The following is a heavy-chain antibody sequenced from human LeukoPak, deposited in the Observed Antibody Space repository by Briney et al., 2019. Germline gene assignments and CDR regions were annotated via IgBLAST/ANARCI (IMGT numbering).Heavy chain of an antibody. CDR1: GGSISSGSYY. CDR3: AREGYYDSSGYYFP. CDR2: IYTSGST. Sequence: SETLSLTCTVSGGSISSGSYYWSWIRQPAGKGLEWIGRIYTSGSTNYNPSLKSRVTISVDTSKNQFSLKLSSVTAADTAVYYCAREGYYDSSGYYFPWGQGTLVTVSS. V-gene: IGHV4-61*02. J-gene: IGHJ5*02. D-gene: IGHD3-22*01.